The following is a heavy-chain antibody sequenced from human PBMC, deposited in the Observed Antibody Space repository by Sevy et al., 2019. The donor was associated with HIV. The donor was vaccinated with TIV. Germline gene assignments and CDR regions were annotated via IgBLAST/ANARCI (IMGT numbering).Heavy chain of an antibody. J-gene: IGHJ3*02. CDR3: ARRHYYDSSGYDDAFDI. CDR2: IYPRDSDT. CDR1: GYSFTSYW. Sequence: GESLKISCKGSGYSFTSYWIGWVRQMPGKGLEWMGLIYPRDSDTRYSPSFQGQVTISADKSISTAYLQWSSLKASDTAMYYCARRHYYDSSGYDDAFDIWGQWTMVTVSS. V-gene: IGHV5-51*01. D-gene: IGHD3-22*01.